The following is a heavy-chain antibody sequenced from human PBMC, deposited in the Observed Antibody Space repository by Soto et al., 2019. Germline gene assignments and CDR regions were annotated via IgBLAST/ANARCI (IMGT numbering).Heavy chain of an antibody. CDR1: GGSISSSRSY. CDR2: IFYAGNT. V-gene: IGHV4-39*01. CDR3: ARQAAAPGIDLWFDP. Sequence: SETLSLTCNVAGGSISSSRSYWAWFRQPPGRELEWIANIFYAGNTYYNPSLKSRVTVSVDTSKNQFSLKLDSVTAADTAVYYCARQAAAPGIDLWFDPWGQGTLVTVSS. D-gene: IGHD6-13*01. J-gene: IGHJ5*02.